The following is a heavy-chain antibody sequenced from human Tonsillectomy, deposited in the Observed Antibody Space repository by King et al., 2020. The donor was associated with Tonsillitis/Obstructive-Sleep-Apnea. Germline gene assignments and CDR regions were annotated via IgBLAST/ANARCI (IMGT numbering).Heavy chain of an antibody. Sequence: QLVESGGGVVQPGRSLRLSCAASGFTFSSYGMHWVRQAPGKGLEWVAVIWYDGSNKYYADSVKGRFTISRDNSKNTLYLQMNSLRAEDTAVYYCARDRGGGYCSSTSCYQFDYWGQGTLVTVSS. V-gene: IGHV3-33*01. D-gene: IGHD2-2*01. CDR2: IWYDGSNK. CDR1: GFTFSSYG. CDR3: ARDRGGGYCSSTSCYQFDY. J-gene: IGHJ4*02.